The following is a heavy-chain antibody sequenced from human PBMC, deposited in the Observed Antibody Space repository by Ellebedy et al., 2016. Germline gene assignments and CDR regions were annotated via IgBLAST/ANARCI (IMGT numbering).Heavy chain of an antibody. CDR1: GFSFADYS. V-gene: IGHV3-9*01. D-gene: IGHD2-8*02. CDR3: VKDWGYCAGGSCNGKFYYFYGMDF. Sequence: GGSLRLXCATSGFSFADYSMHWVRQGPGTGLEWVSGITWDSRIIGYAASVKGRFTISRDNAKNSLYLQMNSLRTEDTALYYCVKDWGYCAGGSCNGKFYYFYGMDFWGQGTTVTVSS. J-gene: IGHJ6*02. CDR2: ITWDSRII.